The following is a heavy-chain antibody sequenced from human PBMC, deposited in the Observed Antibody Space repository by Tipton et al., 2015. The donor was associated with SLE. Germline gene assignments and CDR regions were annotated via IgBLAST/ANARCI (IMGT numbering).Heavy chain of an antibody. CDR1: GGSISSHY. CDR2: IHYSGST. J-gene: IGHJ3*02. D-gene: IGHD2-21*01. CDR3: ARGTFVIQVKRAFDI. Sequence: GLVKPSETLSLTCTVSGGSISSHYWSWIRQPPGKGLEWIGYIHYSGSTYYNPSLWSRVTISVDTSKNQFSLKVSSVTAADTAVYYCARGTFVIQVKRAFDIWGQGTLGTVSS. V-gene: IGHV4-59*11.